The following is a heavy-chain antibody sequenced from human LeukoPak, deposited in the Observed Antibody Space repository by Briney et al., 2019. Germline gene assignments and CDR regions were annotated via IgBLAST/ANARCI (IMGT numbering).Heavy chain of an antibody. D-gene: IGHD3-10*01. CDR1: GGSISSGDYY. J-gene: IGHJ4*02. Sequence: SETLSLTCTVSGGSISSGDYYWSWIRQPPGRGLEWIGYIYYSGSTYYNPSLKSRVTISVDTPKNQFSLKLSSVTAADTAVYYCARAVVRGVNYQPINWGQGTLVTVSS. CDR2: IYYSGST. V-gene: IGHV4-30-4*08. CDR3: ARAVVRGVNYQPIN.